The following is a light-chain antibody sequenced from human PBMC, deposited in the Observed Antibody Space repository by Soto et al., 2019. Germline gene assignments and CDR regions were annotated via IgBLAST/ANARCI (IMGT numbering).Light chain of an antibody. V-gene: IGKV3-11*01. CDR1: QSVSTY. J-gene: IGKJ1*01. CDR3: QHRRNWPWT. CDR2: DAS. Sequence: EIVLTQSPATLSLSPGERATLSCRASQSVSTYLGWYQQKPGQAPRRLIYDASNRATGIPGRFSGSGSGTDFTLNISSLEPEDFAVYYCQHRRNWPWTFGQGTKVEVK.